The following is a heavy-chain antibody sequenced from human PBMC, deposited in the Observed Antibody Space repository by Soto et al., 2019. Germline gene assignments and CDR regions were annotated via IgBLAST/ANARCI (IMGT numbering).Heavy chain of an antibody. V-gene: IGHV3-30-3*01. CDR1: GFTFSSYA. Sequence: QVQLVESGGGVVQPGRSLRLSCAASGFTFSSYAMHWVRQAPGKGLEWVAVISYDGSNKYYADSVKGRFTISRDNSKNTLYLQMNSLRAEDTAVHYCARVGDPGCSGGSCGRADYYYYGMDVWGQGTTVTVSS. D-gene: IGHD2-15*01. CDR2: ISYDGSNK. J-gene: IGHJ6*02. CDR3: ARVGDPGCSGGSCGRADYYYYGMDV.